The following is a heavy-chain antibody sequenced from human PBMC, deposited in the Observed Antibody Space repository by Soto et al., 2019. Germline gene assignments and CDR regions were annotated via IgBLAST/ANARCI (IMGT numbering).Heavy chain of an antibody. J-gene: IGHJ6*03. D-gene: IGHD2-15*01. CDR3: SRDDVYCSGGSCYGGAMDV. CDR1: GFTVSSHY. CDR2: IQSGGST. Sequence: EVQLVESGGDLVQPGGSLRLSCAASGFTVSSHYMNWVRQAPGKGLEWVSLIQSGGSTFYADYVEGRFTISRDNSKNTHFSQMNSMSVEYTAMYNWSRDDVYCSGGSCYGGAMDVWGRGPTVSVSS. V-gene: IGHV3-66*01.